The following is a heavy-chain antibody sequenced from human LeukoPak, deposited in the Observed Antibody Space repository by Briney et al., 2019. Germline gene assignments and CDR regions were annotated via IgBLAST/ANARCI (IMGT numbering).Heavy chain of an antibody. D-gene: IGHD3-10*01. V-gene: IGHV3-30*03. Sequence: GGSLRLSCAASGFAFSSYAMHWVRQAPGKGLEWVTVISNDGRNEYYADSVKGRFTISIDRATNTLYLEMNSLRAEDTAVYYCVRDDPGPRAFDYWGQGALVIIS. CDR1: GFAFSSYA. J-gene: IGHJ4*02. CDR2: ISNDGRNE. CDR3: VRDDPGPRAFDY.